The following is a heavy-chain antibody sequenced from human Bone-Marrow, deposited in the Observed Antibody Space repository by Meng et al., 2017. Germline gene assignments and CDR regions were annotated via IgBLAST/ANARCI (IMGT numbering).Heavy chain of an antibody. V-gene: IGHV3-7*01. J-gene: IGHJ4*02. Sequence: GESLKISCAASGFTFSSYWMSWVRQAPGKGLEWVANIKQDGSEKYYVDSVKGRFTISRDNAKNSLYLQMNSLRAEDTAVYYRARIARRGGYCSGGSCYSAAGGFDYWGQGTLVTVSS. CDR1: GFTFSSYW. CDR2: IKQDGSEK. CDR3: ARIARRGGYCSGGSCYSAAGGFDY. D-gene: IGHD2-15*01.